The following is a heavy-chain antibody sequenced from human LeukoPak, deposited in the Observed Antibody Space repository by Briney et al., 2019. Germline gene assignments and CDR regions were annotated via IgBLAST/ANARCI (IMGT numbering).Heavy chain of an antibody. D-gene: IGHD5-24*01. Sequence: SETLSLTCTVSGGSISNYYWSWVRQSAGKGLDWIGRIYSGGSTNYSPSLNSRVTMSVDTSKNQFSLNLSSVTAADTAVYYCARGNGYNRLWGQGTLVTVSS. CDR1: GGSISNYY. V-gene: IGHV4-4*07. CDR3: ARGNGYNRL. CDR2: IYSGGST. J-gene: IGHJ4*02.